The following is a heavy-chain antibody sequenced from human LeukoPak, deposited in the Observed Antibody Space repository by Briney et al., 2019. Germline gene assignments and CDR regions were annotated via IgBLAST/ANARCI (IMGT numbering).Heavy chain of an antibody. Sequence: GGSLRLSCAASGFTFSSYSMNWVRQAPGKGLEWVSSISSSSSYIYYADSVKGRFTISRDNAKNSLYLQVNSLTAEDAAVYYCARAGVDSSGYYYQGFDYWGQGTQVTVSS. J-gene: IGHJ4*02. CDR2: ISSSSSYI. CDR1: GFTFSSYS. V-gene: IGHV3-21*01. CDR3: ARAGVDSSGYYYQGFDY. D-gene: IGHD3-3*01.